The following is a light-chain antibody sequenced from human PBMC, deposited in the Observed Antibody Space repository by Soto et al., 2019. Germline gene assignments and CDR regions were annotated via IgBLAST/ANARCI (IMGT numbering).Light chain of an antibody. CDR3: QVWDSSRDHPGWV. Sequence: SYVLSQPPSVSVPPGQTARILCGGDNIGTESVHWYFQKPGQAPVLVVYDDSDRPSGIPERFSGSNSGNMATLTITRVEAGDEADYFCQVWDSSRDHPGWVFGGGTKVTVL. V-gene: IGLV3-21*02. CDR2: DDS. J-gene: IGLJ3*02. CDR1: NIGTES.